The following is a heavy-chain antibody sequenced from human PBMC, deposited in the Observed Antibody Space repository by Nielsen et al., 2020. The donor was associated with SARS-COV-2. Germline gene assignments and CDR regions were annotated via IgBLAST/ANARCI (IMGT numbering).Heavy chain of an antibody. Sequence: GGSLRLSCAASGFTFDDYGMSWVRQAPGKGLEWVSRINSDGSSTSYADSVKGRFTISRDNSKNTLYLQMNSLRAEDTAVYYCARDQEGYYGSGSYEGDDYYYYYGMDVWGQGTTVTVSS. CDR3: ARDQEGYYGSGSYEGDDYYYYYGMDV. CDR1: GFTFDDYG. J-gene: IGHJ6*02. V-gene: IGHV3-74*01. D-gene: IGHD3-10*01. CDR2: INSDGSST.